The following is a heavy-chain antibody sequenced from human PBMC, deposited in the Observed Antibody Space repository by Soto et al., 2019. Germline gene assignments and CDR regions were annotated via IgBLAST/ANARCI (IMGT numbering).Heavy chain of an antibody. J-gene: IGHJ4*02. V-gene: IGHV1-69*01. CDR2: ISPVFGTA. D-gene: IGHD3-22*01. CDR3: ARGASTHYYDSSGYYKGPLDY. CDR1: GGTFNIYS. Sequence: QVQLAQSGADVKKPGSSVKVSCKASGGTFNIYSISWVRQAPGHGLERMGGISPVFGTAYYAQEFQGRVKITADESTSTAYMELSSLRSEDTAVYFCARGASTHYYDSSGYYKGPLDYWGQGTLVTVSS.